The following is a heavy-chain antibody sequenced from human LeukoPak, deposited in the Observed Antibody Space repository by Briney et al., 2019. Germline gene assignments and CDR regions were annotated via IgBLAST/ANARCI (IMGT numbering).Heavy chain of an antibody. D-gene: IGHD5-24*01. J-gene: IGHJ4*02. V-gene: IGHV4-39*01. CDR2: IYYSGST. CDR1: GGSISSSSYY. CDR3: ARRKRDGYNWYFDY. Sequence: PSETLSLTCTVSGGSISSSSYYWGWIRQPPGKGLEWIGSIYYSGSTYYNPSLKSRVTISVDTSKNQFSLKLSSVTAADTAVYYCARRKRDGYNWYFDYWGQGTLGTVSS.